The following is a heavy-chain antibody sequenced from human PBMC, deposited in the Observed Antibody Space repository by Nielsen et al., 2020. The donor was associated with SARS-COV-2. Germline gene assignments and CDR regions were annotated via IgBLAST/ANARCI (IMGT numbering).Heavy chain of an antibody. CDR3: AKDRAGATYARFDL. Sequence: GGSLRLSCAASGLTFSSYAMSWVRQVPGKGLEWVSAISGSGGTTSYADSVKGRFTISSDNSKNTLYLQMNSLRAEDTAVYYCAKDRAGATYARFDLWGQGTLVTVSS. CDR2: ISGSGGTT. J-gene: IGHJ4*02. D-gene: IGHD4/OR15-4a*01. CDR1: GLTFSSYA. V-gene: IGHV3-23*01.